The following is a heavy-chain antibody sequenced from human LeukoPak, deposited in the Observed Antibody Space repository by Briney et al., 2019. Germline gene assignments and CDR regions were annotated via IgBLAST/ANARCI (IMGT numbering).Heavy chain of an antibody. D-gene: IGHD4-17*01. V-gene: IGHV3-23*01. Sequence: GGSLRLSCAASGFTFSSYAMSWVRQAPGKGLEWVSAISGSGGSTYYADSVKGRFTISRDNSKNTLYLQMNSLRAEDTAVYYCAKDPYGDYDGDYFDYWGQGTLVTVSS. CDR3: AKDPYGDYDGDYFDY. J-gene: IGHJ4*02. CDR1: GFTFSSYA. CDR2: ISGSGGST.